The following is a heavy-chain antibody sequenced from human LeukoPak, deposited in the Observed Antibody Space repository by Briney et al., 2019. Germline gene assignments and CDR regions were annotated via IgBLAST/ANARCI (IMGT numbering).Heavy chain of an antibody. D-gene: IGHD3-10*01. CDR2: ISSSGSTI. V-gene: IGHV3-48*03. J-gene: IGHJ5*02. Sequence: GGSLRLSCAASGFTFSSYEMNWVRQAPGKGLEWVSYISSSGSTIYYADSVKGRFTISRDNAKNSLYLQMNSLRAEDTAVYYCARETGSGSYPHNWFDPWGQGTLVTVSS. CDR3: ARETGSGSYPHNWFDP. CDR1: GFTFSSYE.